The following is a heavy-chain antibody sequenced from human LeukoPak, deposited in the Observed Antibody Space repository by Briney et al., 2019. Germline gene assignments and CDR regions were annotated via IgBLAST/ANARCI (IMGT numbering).Heavy chain of an antibody. CDR2: IYYSGST. Sequence: NPSETLSLTCTVSGGSISSYYWSWIRQPPGKGLEWIGYIYYSGSTNYNPSLKSRVTISVDTSKNQFSLKLSSVTAADTVVYYCARSHSVWTSFDYWGQGTLVTVSS. J-gene: IGHJ4*02. CDR3: ARSHSVWTSFDY. D-gene: IGHD3/OR15-3a*01. V-gene: IGHV4-59*01. CDR1: GGSISSYY.